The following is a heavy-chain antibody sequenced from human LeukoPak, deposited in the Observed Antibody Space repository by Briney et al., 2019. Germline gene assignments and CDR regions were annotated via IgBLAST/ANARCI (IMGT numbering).Heavy chain of an antibody. Sequence: GGSLRLSCAASGFAFSDYYMSWIRQAPGKGLEWVSYISSSGSTIYYADSVKGRFTISRDNAKNSLYLQMNSLRAEDTAVYYCARERDSGGYWGDLQHWGQGTLVTVSS. J-gene: IGHJ1*01. CDR3: ARERDSGGYWGDLQH. D-gene: IGHD1-26*01. V-gene: IGHV3-11*04. CDR2: ISSSGSTI. CDR1: GFAFSDYY.